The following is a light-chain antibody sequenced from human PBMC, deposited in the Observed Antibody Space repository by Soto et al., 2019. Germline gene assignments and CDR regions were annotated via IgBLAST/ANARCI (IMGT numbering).Light chain of an antibody. CDR2: DVD. Sequence: QSALTQPASVSGSPGKSITISCTGTNNDVGGFNFVSWYQQRPGNVPKLLIYDVDDRPSGVSNRFSGSRSANTASLTISGLQAEDEADYYCSSYTSRSTVIFGGGTKVTVL. CDR1: NNDVGGFNF. J-gene: IGLJ2*01. CDR3: SSYTSRSTVI. V-gene: IGLV2-14*01.